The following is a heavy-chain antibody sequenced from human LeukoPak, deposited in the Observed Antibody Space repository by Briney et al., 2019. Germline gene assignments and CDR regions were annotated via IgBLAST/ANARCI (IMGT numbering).Heavy chain of an antibody. V-gene: IGHV3-30-3*01. CDR1: GFTFSSYA. Sequence: GRSLRLSCAASGFTFSSYAMHWVRQAPGKGLEWVAVISYDGSNKYYADSVKGRFTISRDNSKNTLYLQMNSLRAEDTAVYYCARVKRGMKDIVVVVADHLDYWGQGTLVTVSS. J-gene: IGHJ4*02. CDR2: ISYDGSNK. D-gene: IGHD2-15*01. CDR3: ARVKRGMKDIVVVVADHLDY.